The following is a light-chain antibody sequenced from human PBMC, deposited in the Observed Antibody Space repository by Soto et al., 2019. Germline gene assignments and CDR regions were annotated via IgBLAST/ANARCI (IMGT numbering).Light chain of an antibody. J-gene: IGLJ3*02. Sequence: QSVLTQPDYVSGSPGQSITISYTGTSSDNLVSWYQQHPGKAPKLIIYEATKRPSGVSNRFSGSKSGNTASLTISGLQTEDEADYYCCSYAGGSTLVFGGGTKLTVL. CDR3: CSYAGGSTLV. CDR2: EAT. CDR1: SSDNL. V-gene: IGLV2-23*01.